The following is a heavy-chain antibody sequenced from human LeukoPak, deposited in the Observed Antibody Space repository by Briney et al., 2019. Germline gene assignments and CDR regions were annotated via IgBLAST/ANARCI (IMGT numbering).Heavy chain of an antibody. CDR3: AKDIIGYAPL. Sequence: PGGSLRLSCAASGFTFDDYTMHWVRQAPGKGLEWVSGLSWNSGSIVYADSVKGRFTISRDNSKNSLYLQMNSLRIEDTAFYYCAKDIIGYAPLWGQGTLVTVSS. V-gene: IGHV3-9*01. CDR2: LSWNSGSI. J-gene: IGHJ4*02. CDR1: GFTFDDYT. D-gene: IGHD2-8*01.